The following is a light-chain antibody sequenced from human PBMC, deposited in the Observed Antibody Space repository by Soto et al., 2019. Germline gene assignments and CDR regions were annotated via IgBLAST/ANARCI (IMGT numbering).Light chain of an antibody. CDR3: QQYGSSPST. Sequence: ETVLTQSPGTLSLSPGERATLSCRASQTIRSNYLAWYRQTPGQAPILLIYGAYNRATGIADRYSGSGSGTEFTLIISRLEPEDFALYCCQQYGSSPSTFGQGTKVEIK. V-gene: IGKV3-20*01. J-gene: IGKJ1*01. CDR2: GAY. CDR1: QTIRSNY.